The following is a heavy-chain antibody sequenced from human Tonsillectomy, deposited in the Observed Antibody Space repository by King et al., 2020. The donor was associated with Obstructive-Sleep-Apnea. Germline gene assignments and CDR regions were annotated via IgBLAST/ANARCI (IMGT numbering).Heavy chain of an antibody. J-gene: IGHJ5*02. CDR2: IYYSGST. CDR1: GGSISSSSYY. D-gene: IGHD2-15*01. CDR3: ARGLYCSGGSCYSRTWFDP. Sequence: QLQESGPGLVKPSETLSLTCTVSGGSISSSSYYWGWIRQPPGKGLEWIGSIYYSGSTYYNPSLKSRVTISVDTSKNQFSLKLSSVTAADTAVYYCARGLYCSGGSCYSRTWFDPWGQGTLVTVSS. V-gene: IGHV4-39*07.